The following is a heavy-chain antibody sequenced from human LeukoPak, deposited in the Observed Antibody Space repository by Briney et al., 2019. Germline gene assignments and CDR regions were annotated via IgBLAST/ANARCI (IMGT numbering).Heavy chain of an antibody. J-gene: IGHJ5*02. CDR3: ARDVWFDP. CDR2: ISSGGGTI. V-gene: IGHV3-48*03. Sequence: PGGSLRLSCAASGFTFSSYEMNWVRQAPGKGLEWVSYISSGGGTIFYADSVKGRFTSSRHNAKNSLYLQMNSLRAEDTALYYCARDVWFDPWGQGTLVT. CDR1: GFTFSSYE.